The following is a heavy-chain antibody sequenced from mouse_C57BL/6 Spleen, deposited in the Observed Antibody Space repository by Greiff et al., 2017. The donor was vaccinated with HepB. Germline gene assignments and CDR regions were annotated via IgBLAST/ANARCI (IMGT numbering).Heavy chain of an antibody. J-gene: IGHJ4*01. V-gene: IGHV1-64*01. CDR3: LYGSSYDAMDY. CDR1: GYTFTSYW. CDR2: IHPNSGST. D-gene: IGHD1-1*01. Sequence: VQLQQPGAELVKPGASVKLSCKASGYTFTSYWMHWVKQRPGQGLEWIGMIHPNSGSTNYNEKFKSKATLTVDKSSSTAYMQLSSLTSEDSAVYYCLYGSSYDAMDYWGQGTSVTVSS.